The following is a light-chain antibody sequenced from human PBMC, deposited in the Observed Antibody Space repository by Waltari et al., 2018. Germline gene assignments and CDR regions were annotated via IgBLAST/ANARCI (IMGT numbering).Light chain of an antibody. J-gene: IGLJ2*01. CDR1: SSNIGNNY. V-gene: IGLV1-51*01. Sequence: HSVLTQPPSVSAAPGQDVTIFCSGSSSNIGNNYVSWYQQVPGTAPKLLIFDNNARPSGIPDRFSGSKSGTSATLDITGLQTGDEAHYYCATWDSSLSGGVFGGGTKVTVL. CDR2: DNN. CDR3: ATWDSSLSGGV.